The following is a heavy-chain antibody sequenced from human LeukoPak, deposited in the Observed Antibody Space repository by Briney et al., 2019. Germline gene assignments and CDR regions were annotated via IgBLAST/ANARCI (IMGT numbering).Heavy chain of an antibody. CDR1: GLTFSSYS. Sequence: GGSLRLSCAASGLTFSSYSMNWVRQAPGKGLEWVSYISSSSSTIYYADSVKGRFTISRDNAKNSLYLQMNSLRAEDTAVYYCARGSSSWYLNFDYWGQGTLVTVSS. CDR2: ISSSSSTI. CDR3: ARGSSSWYLNFDY. V-gene: IGHV3-48*01. J-gene: IGHJ4*02. D-gene: IGHD6-13*01.